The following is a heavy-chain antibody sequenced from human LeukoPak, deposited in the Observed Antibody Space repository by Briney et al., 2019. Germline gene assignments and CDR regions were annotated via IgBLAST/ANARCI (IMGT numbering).Heavy chain of an antibody. Sequence: PGRSLRLSCAASGFTFSSYGMHWVRQAPGKGLEWVAVISDGGSNKYYADSVKGRFTISRDNSKNTLYLQMNSLRAEDTAVYYCAKDALGYCSGGSCSTRSWFDPWGQGTLVTVSS. CDR2: ISDGGSNK. J-gene: IGHJ5*02. CDR1: GFTFSSYG. CDR3: AKDALGYCSGGSCSTRSWFDP. V-gene: IGHV3-30*18. D-gene: IGHD2-15*01.